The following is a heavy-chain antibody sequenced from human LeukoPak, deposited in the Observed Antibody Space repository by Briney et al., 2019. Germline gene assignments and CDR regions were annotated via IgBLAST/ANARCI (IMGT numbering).Heavy chain of an antibody. CDR3: GEDAITAIRGDSGLDV. D-gene: IGHD3-10*01. V-gene: IGHV3-30*18. CDR1: RFTFSSYG. CDR2: ISYDGSNK. J-gene: IGHJ6*02. Sequence: GGSLRLSCAASRFTFSSYGMHWVRQAPGKGLEWVAVISYDGSNKYYADSVKGRFTISRDNSKNTLYLQMNSLRAEDTAVYYCGEDAITAIRGDSGLDVWGQGTTVTVSS.